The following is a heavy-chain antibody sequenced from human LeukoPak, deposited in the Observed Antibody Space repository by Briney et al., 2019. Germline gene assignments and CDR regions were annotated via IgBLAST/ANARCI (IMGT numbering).Heavy chain of an antibody. Sequence: ASVKVSCTASGYTFTSYGISWVRQAPGQGLEWMGWISAYNGNTNYAQKLQGRVTMTTDTSTSTAYMELRSLRSDDTAVYYCARRAYCGGDCYYYYGMDVWGQGTTVTVSS. CDR3: ARRAYCGGDCYYYYGMDV. CDR2: ISAYNGNT. D-gene: IGHD2-21*02. CDR1: GYTFTSYG. V-gene: IGHV1-18*01. J-gene: IGHJ6*02.